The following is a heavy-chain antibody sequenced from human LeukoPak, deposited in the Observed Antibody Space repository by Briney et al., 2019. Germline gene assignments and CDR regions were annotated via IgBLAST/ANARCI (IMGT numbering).Heavy chain of an antibody. CDR2: ISYDGSNK. V-gene: IGHV3-30-3*01. CDR1: GFTFSSYA. D-gene: IGHD2-15*01. Sequence: GRSLRLSCAASGFTFSSYAMHWVRQAPGKGLEWVAVISYDGSNKYYADSVKGRFTISRDNSQSILYLEMNSLTIEDTGVYYCARDPVDRPPDYFDYWGQGTLVTVSS. CDR3: ARDPVDRPPDYFDY. J-gene: IGHJ4*02.